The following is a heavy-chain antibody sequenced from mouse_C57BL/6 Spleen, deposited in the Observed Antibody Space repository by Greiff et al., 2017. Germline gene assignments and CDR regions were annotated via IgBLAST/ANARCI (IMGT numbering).Heavy chain of an antibody. CDR2: IYPGSGST. CDR3: ARGDDRGDWYFEV. D-gene: IGHD2-12*01. CDR1: GYTFTSYW. Sequence: VQLQQPGAELVKPGASVKMSCKASGYTFTSYWITWVKQRPGQGLEWIGDIYPGSGSTNYNEKFKSKATLTVDTSSSTAYMQLSSLTSEDSAGYYCARGDDRGDWYFEVWGTGTTVTVSS. V-gene: IGHV1-55*01. J-gene: IGHJ1*03.